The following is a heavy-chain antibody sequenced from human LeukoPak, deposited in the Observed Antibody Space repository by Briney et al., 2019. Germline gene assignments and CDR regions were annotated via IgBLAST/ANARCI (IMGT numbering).Heavy chain of an antibody. CDR2: ISSSNSYT. D-gene: IGHD6-25*01. J-gene: IGHJ3*02. Sequence: GGSLRLSCAASGFTFSDYYMSWIRQAPGKGLEWVSYISSSNSYTNYADSVKGRFTISRDNAKNSLYLQMNSLRAEDTAVYYCARGGEGPLDAFDIWGQGTMVTVSS. V-gene: IGHV3-11*06. CDR1: GFTFSDYY. CDR3: ARGGEGPLDAFDI.